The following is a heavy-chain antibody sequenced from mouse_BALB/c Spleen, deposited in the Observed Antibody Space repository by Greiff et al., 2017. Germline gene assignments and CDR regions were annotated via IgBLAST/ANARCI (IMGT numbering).Heavy chain of an antibody. CDR1: GYSITSDYA. J-gene: IGHJ2*01. D-gene: IGHD2-10*02. CDR2: ISYSGST. CDR3: ERWEYGNFDY. Sequence: EVQRVESGPGLVKPSQSLSLTCTVTGYSITSDYAWNWIRQFPGNILEWMGYISYSGSTSYNPSLKSRISITRDTSKNQFFLQLNSVTTEDTATYYCERWEYGNFDYWGQGTTRTVAA. V-gene: IGHV3-2*02.